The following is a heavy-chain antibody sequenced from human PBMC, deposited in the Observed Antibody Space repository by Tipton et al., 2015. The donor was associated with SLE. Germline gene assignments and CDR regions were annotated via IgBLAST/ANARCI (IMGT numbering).Heavy chain of an antibody. V-gene: IGHV4-59*11. CDR3: AREGWAAHVYY. Sequence: TLSLTCTVSGGSISSHYWSWFRQPPGKGLEGVGYIYYSGGTNYNPSLKSRVTISVDTSKNQFSLKLSSVTAADTAVYYCAREGWAAHVYYWGQGTLVTVSS. J-gene: IGHJ4*02. D-gene: IGHD2-8*01. CDR1: GGSISSHY. CDR2: IYYSGGT.